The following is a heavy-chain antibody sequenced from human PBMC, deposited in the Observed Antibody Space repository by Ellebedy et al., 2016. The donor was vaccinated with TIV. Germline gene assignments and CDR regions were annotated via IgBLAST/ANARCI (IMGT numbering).Heavy chain of an antibody. CDR3: TRFEIISGGGYGMDV. V-gene: IGHV3-13*01. D-gene: IGHD3-16*01. Sequence: GESLKISXAASGSTLSRYDMHWVRQSTRKGLEWVASIDNAGDTYYPGSVKGRFTISRENAKNSLYLQMNSLRVEDTAVYYCTRFEIISGGGYGMDVWGQGTTVTVSS. CDR2: IDNAGDT. CDR1: GSTLSRYD. J-gene: IGHJ6*02.